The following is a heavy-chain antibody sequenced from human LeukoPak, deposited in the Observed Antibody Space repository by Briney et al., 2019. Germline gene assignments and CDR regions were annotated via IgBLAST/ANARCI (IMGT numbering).Heavy chain of an antibody. CDR1: GGTFSSYA. J-gene: IGHJ5*02. CDR3: AREEDYYDSSGSPRSWFDP. D-gene: IGHD3-22*01. V-gene: IGHV1-69*05. CDR2: IIPIFGTA. Sequence: SVKVSCKASGGTFSSYAISWVRQAPGQGLEWMGRIIPIFGTANYAQKFQGRVTITTDESTSTAYMELNSLRSEYTAVYYYAREEDYYDSSGSPRSWFDPWGQGTLVTVSS.